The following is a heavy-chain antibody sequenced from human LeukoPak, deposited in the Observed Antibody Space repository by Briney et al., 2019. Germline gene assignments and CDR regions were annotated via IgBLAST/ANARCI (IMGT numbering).Heavy chain of an antibody. D-gene: IGHD2-2*01. CDR1: GYTFTSYG. CDR3: ASWQILEEPAAPVGP. J-gene: IGHJ1*01. V-gene: IGHV1-18*01. Sequence: ASVKVSCKASGYTFTSYGISWVRQAPGQGLECMGWISAYNGNTNYAQKLQGRVTMTTDTSTSTAYMELRNLTSHDTPVYYCASWQILEEPAAPVGPWGHGTLFTVSS. CDR2: ISAYNGNT.